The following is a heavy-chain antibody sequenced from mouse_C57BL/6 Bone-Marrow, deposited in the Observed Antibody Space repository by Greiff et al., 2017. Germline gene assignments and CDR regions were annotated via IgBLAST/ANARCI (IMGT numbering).Heavy chain of an antibody. Sequence: EVKLVESGGGLVQPGGSLSLSCAASGFTFTDYYMSWVRQPPGKALEWLGFIRNKANGYTTEYSASVKGRFTISRDNSQSILYLQMNALRAEDSATYYCASSYYYGSYYFDYWGQGTTLTVSS. CDR1: GFTFTDYY. CDR3: ASSYYYGSYYFDY. CDR2: IRNKANGYTT. V-gene: IGHV7-3*01. D-gene: IGHD1-1*01. J-gene: IGHJ2*01.